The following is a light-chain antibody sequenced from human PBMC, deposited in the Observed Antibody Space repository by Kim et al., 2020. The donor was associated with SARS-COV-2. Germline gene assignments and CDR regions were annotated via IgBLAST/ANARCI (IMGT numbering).Light chain of an antibody. CDR3: QVWHSDTDHLI. CDR1: DIGSKS. V-gene: IGLV3-21*04. J-gene: IGLJ2*01. Sequence: SYELTQPPSVSVAPGKTARLTCGGNDIGSKSVQWYQQKPGQAPVLAISFDDDRPSGIPERYSGSNSGNTATLTISRVEAGDEADYYCQVWHSDTDHLIFGGGTQLTVL. CDR2: FDD.